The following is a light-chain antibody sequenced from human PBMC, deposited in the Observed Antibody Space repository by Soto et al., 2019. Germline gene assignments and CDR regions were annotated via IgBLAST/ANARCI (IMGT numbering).Light chain of an antibody. J-gene: IGKJ2*01. Sequence: EIVLTQSPATLSLSPGERATLSCRASQYVSSYLAWYQQKPGQAPRLLIYDVSNRAAGIPARFSGSGSGTDFTLTIRRLEPEDFALYYCQQRSNWPPTFGQGTKLDI. V-gene: IGKV3-11*01. CDR2: DVS. CDR3: QQRSNWPPT. CDR1: QYVSSY.